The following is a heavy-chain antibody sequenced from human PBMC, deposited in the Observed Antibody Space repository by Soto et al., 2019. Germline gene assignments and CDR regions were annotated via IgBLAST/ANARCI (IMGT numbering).Heavy chain of an antibody. CDR1: GFTFSSYA. CDR3: ARDIKHAFDI. D-gene: IGHD1-20*01. Sequence: GGSLRLSCAASGFTFSSYAMHWVRQAPGKGLEWVAVISYDGSNKYYADSVKGRFTISRDNSKNTLYLQMNSLRAEDTAVYYCARDIKHAFDIWGQGTMVTVSS. V-gene: IGHV3-30*04. J-gene: IGHJ3*02. CDR2: ISYDGSNK.